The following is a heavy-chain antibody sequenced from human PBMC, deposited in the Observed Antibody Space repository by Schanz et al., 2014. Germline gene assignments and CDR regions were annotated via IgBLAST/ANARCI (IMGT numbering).Heavy chain of an antibody. Sequence: QVQLVQSGAEVKKPGSSVKVSCKASGGTFSSYTISWVRQARGQGLEWVGRFIPNLDVGKYSQQFQGRVTMTRGTSTSTAYLQLSSLRSEDAAVYYCARDRIYAAGEGNYWGQGTLVTVSS. D-gene: IGHD6-13*01. J-gene: IGHJ4*02. CDR2: FIPNLDVG. CDR3: ARDRIYAAGEGNY. V-gene: IGHV1-69*04. CDR1: GGTFSSYT.